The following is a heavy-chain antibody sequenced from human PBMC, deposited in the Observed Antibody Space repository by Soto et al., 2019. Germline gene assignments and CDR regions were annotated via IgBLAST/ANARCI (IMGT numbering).Heavy chain of an antibody. CDR1: GFTVSSNY. J-gene: IGHJ4*02. V-gene: IGHV3-66*01. D-gene: IGHD2-2*01. CDR2: IYSGGST. Sequence: EVQLVESGGGLVQPGGSLRLSCAASGFTVSSNYMSWVRQAPGKGLDWVSVIYSGGSTYYADSVKGRFTISRDNSKNTLYLQMNSLRAEDTAVYYCARDSLSGDCSSTSCPLAYWGQGSLVTVAS. CDR3: ARDSLSGDCSSTSCPLAY.